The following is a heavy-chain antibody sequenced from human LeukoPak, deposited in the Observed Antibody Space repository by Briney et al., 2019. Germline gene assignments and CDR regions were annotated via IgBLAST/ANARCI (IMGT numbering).Heavy chain of an antibody. J-gene: IGHJ6*02. D-gene: IGHD3-10*01. CDR3: ARESGGLRGVIIPAHLDV. Sequence: ASVKVSCKASGYTFTAHYIHWVRQAPGQGLELRGWISPHSGNTEYIKKIQGRVTMTRDTSIRTVYMELTRLRSDVTAVYYCARESGGLRGVIIPAHLDVWGQGTAVTVSS. CDR1: GYTFTAHY. V-gene: IGHV1-2*02. CDR2: ISPHSGNT.